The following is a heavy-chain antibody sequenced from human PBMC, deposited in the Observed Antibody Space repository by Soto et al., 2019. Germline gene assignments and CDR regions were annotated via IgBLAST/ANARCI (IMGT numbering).Heavy chain of an antibody. D-gene: IGHD1-1*01. V-gene: IGHV4-31*03. Sequence: QVQLQESGPGLVKPSQTLSLTCTVSGGSISSGGYYWSWIRQHPGKGLAWIGYIYYSGSTYYNPSLKSRVTISVDTSKNQFSLKLSSVTAADTAVYYCARDNPGTTDYYGMDVWGQGTTVTVSS. CDR2: IYYSGST. J-gene: IGHJ6*02. CDR1: GGSISSGGYY. CDR3: ARDNPGTTDYYGMDV.